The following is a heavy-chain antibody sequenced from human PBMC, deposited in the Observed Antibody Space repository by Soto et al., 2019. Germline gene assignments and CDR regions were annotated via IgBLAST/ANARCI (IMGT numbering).Heavy chain of an antibody. CDR3: ARDFRSGYYLSGYYYYGMDV. D-gene: IGHD3-3*01. Sequence: HPGGSLRLSCAASGFTFSSYAMHWVRQAPGKGLEWVAVISYDGSNKYYADSVKGRFTISRDNSKNTLYLQMNSLRAEDTAVYYCARDFRSGYYLSGYYYYGMDVWGQGTTVTVSS. CDR1: GFTFSSYA. J-gene: IGHJ6*02. CDR2: ISYDGSNK. V-gene: IGHV3-30-3*01.